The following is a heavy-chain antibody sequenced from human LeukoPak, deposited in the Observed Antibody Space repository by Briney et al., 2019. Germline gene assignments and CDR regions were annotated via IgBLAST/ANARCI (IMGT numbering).Heavy chain of an antibody. V-gene: IGHV4-59*01. CDR2: ICYSGST. CDR3: ARDHHYYYYYMDV. CDR1: GGSISSYY. J-gene: IGHJ6*03. Sequence: PSETLSLTCPVSGGSISSYYWSWIRQPPGKGLEWIGYICYSGSTNYNPSLKSRVTISVDTSKNQFSLKLSSVTAADTAVYYCARDHHYYYYYMDVWGKGTTVTVSS.